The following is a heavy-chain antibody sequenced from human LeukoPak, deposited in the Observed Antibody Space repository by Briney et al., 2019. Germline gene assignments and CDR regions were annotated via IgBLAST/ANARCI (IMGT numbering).Heavy chain of an antibody. V-gene: IGHV3-30*18. D-gene: IGHD1-26*01. Sequence: RRSLRPSCVAYGSSASIHGTHCDSQAQGKGLEWVAAFSYDVSNKYYADSVKGRFTISRDNSKNTLYLQMNSLRAEDTAVYYCAKDHGSGSYFHEYYFDYWGQGTLVTVSS. J-gene: IGHJ4*02. CDR3: AKDHGSGSYFHEYYFDY. CDR2: FSYDVSNK. CDR1: GSSASIHG.